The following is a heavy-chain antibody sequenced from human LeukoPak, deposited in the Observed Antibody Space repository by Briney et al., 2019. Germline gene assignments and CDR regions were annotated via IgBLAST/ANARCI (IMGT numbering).Heavy chain of an antibody. CDR2: ISAYNGNT. Sequence: EASVKVSCKASGYTFTSYGISWVRQAPGQGLEWMGWISAYNGNTNYAQKLQGRVTMTTDTSTSTAYMEPRSLRSDDTAVYYCARGSDDYVWGSYRSPSPFDYWGQGTLVTVSS. V-gene: IGHV1-18*01. CDR3: ARGSDDYVWGSYRSPSPFDY. CDR1: GYTFTSYG. J-gene: IGHJ4*02. D-gene: IGHD3-16*02.